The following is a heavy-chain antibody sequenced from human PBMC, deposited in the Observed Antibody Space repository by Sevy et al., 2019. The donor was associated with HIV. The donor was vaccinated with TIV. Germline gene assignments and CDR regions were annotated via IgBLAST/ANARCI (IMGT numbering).Heavy chain of an antibody. CDR3: AKTSYSGSYYSGY. V-gene: IGHV3-23*01. J-gene: IGHJ4*02. D-gene: IGHD1-26*01. CDR2: ISGSGYST. Sequence: GGSLRLSCAASGFTFSSYAMSWVRQAPGKGLEWVSAISGSGYSTYCADSVKGRFTISRDNSNNTLYLQMNSLRAEDTAVYFCAKTSYSGSYYSGYWGQGTLVTVSS. CDR1: GFTFSSYA.